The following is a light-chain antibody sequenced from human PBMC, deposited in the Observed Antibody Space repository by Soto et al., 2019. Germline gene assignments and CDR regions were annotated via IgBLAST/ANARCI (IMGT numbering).Light chain of an antibody. J-gene: IGKJ1*01. Sequence: EIVLTQSPGTLSLSPGERATLSCRASQSVTSSFVAWYQQKPGPAPRLLIYGASRRATGIPDRFSGSGSGTDFPLTISRLEPEDFAVYYCHQYDGSPWTFGQGTRVEIK. CDR3: HQYDGSPWT. V-gene: IGKV3-20*01. CDR2: GAS. CDR1: QSVTSSF.